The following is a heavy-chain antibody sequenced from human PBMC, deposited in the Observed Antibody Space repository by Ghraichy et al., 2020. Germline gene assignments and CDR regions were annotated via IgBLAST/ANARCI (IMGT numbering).Heavy chain of an antibody. Sequence: GGSLRLSCAASGFTFSSYSMNWVRQAPGKGLEWVSSISSSSSYIYYAYSVKGRFTISRDNAKNSLYLQMNSLRAEDTAVYYCAGGSGALYYYGMDVWGQGTTVTVSS. D-gene: IGHD3-10*01. CDR1: GFTFSSYS. V-gene: IGHV3-21*01. CDR3: AGGSGALYYYGMDV. J-gene: IGHJ6*02. CDR2: ISSSSSYI.